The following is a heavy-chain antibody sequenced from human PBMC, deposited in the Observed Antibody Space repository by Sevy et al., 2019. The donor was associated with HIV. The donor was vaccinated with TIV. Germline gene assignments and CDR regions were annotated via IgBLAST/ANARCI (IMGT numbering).Heavy chain of an antibody. D-gene: IGHD2-15*01. V-gene: IGHV3-23*01. CDR2: ITTSGRYT. J-gene: IGHJ6*02. CDR1: GFTFRTYA. CDR3: AKGYCSGGSCPGDYYYYGMDA. Sequence: GGSLRLSCAASGFTFRTYAMNWVRQAPGKGLEWVSSITTSGRYTYSADSVEGRFTISRDNSQNTVYLQMNSLRVDDTAVYYCAKGYCSGGSCPGDYYYYGMDAWGQGTTVTVSS.